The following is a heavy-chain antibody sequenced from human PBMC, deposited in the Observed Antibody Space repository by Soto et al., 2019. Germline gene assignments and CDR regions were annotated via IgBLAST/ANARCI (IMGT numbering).Heavy chain of an antibody. D-gene: IGHD2-21*02. CDR3: ARDLPAYCGDDCSGY. J-gene: IGHJ4*02. CDR2: ISYDGTNK. Sequence: QVPLVESGGGVVQPGRSLRLSCAASGFTFSSYVMHWVRQAPGKGLEWVALISYDGTNKYYADSVKGRFTISRDNSKNTLYLQMNSLRAEDTAVYYCARDLPAYCGDDCSGYWGQGTLVTVSS. V-gene: IGHV3-30-3*01. CDR1: GFTFSSYV.